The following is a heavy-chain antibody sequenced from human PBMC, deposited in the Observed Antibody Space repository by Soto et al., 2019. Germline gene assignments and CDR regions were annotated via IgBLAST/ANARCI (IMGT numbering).Heavy chain of an antibody. V-gene: IGHV3-7*04. D-gene: IGHD4-17*01. CDR3: ARDRYISGDYGDFP. J-gene: IGHJ5*02. Sequence: EVQLVESGGGLVQPGGALRLSCATSGFTFSAYRMSWVRQAPGKGLEWVANINQDGSEKYYVDYVKGRFIISRDNAKNTLYLQMDSLRAEDTAVYYCARDRYISGDYGDFPWGQGTLVTVSS. CDR1: GFTFSAYR. CDR2: INQDGSEK.